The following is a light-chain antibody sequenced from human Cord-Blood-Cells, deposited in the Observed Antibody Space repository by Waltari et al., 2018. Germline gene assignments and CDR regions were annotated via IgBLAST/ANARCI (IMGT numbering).Light chain of an antibody. CDR1: PGVSSSY. V-gene: IGKV3D-7*01. CDR3: QQDYNLPWT. Sequence: PGERVTLSCRASPGVSSSYLTWYQQKPGQAPRLLIYGPSTRATSIPARFSGRGSGTDFTLTISSLQPEDFAVYYCQQDYNLPWTFGQATKVEIK. J-gene: IGKJ1*01. CDR2: GPS.